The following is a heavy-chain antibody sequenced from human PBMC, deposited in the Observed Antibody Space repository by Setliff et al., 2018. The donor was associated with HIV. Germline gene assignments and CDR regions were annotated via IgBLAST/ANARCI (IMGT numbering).Heavy chain of an antibody. J-gene: IGHJ4*02. CDR2: TSSSGATI. D-gene: IGHD4-17*01. Sequence: PGGSLRLSCAASGFTFSSYSMNWVRQAPGEGLDWVSYTSSSGATIYYADSVKGRFTISRDNSKNTLYLQMNSLRAEDTAVYYCARLYGDSNYFDYWGQGTLVTVSS. CDR3: ARLYGDSNYFDY. CDR1: GFTFSSYS. V-gene: IGHV3-48*01.